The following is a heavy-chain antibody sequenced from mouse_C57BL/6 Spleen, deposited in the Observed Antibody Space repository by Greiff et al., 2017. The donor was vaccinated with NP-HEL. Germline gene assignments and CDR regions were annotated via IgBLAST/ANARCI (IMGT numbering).Heavy chain of an antibody. J-gene: IGHJ2*01. CDR2: IDPSDSYT. Sequence: QVQLQQPGAELVMPGASVKLSCKASGYTFTSYWMHWVKQRPGQGLEWIGEIDPSDSYTNYNQKFKGKSTLTVDKSSSTAYMQLSSLTSEDSAVYYCASYYYGSSYRFDYWGQGTTLTVSS. CDR3: ASYYYGSSYRFDY. CDR1: GYTFTSYW. V-gene: IGHV1-69*01. D-gene: IGHD1-1*01.